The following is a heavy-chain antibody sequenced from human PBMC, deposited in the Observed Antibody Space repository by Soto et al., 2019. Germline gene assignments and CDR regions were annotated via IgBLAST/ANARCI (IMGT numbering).Heavy chain of an antibody. D-gene: IGHD1-20*01. Sequence: ASVKVSGKTSGGTFNTYAISWVRQAPGQGLEWMGGIIPIFGAANYAQNFQGRVTITADESTSTAYMELSSLRSEDTAVYYCARAKARVTGATSPFYYYGMDVWGQGTTVTVSS. V-gene: IGHV1-69*13. CDR1: GGTFNTYA. CDR3: ARAKARVTGATSPFYYYGMDV. CDR2: IIPIFGAA. J-gene: IGHJ6*02.